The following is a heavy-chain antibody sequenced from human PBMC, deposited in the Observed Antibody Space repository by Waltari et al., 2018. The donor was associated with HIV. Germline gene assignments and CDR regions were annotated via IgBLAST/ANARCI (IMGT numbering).Heavy chain of an antibody. CDR3: ARIHQAHRYYYDSSGYSVYFDY. V-gene: IGHV1-2*06. CDR1: GYTFTGYY. J-gene: IGHJ4*02. CDR2: INPNSGGT. D-gene: IGHD3-22*01. Sequence: QVQLVQSGAEVKKPGASVKVSCKASGYTFTGYYMLWVRQAPGQGLEWMGRINPNSGGTNYAQKFQGRVTMTRDTSISTAYMELSRLRSDDTAVYYCARIHQAHRYYYDSSGYSVYFDYWGQGTLVTVSS.